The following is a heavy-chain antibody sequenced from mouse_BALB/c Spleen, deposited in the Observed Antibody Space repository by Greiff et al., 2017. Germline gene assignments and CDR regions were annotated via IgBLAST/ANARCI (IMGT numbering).Heavy chain of an antibody. CDR3: ARGSTMITDSDN. V-gene: IGHV5-6-5*01. D-gene: IGHD2-4*01. Sequence: EVRLMESGGGLVKPGGSLKLSCVASGFTFSSYALSWVRQTPEKRLGWVASISSDGITYYPVSVKGRFTISSDNARNILYLQMSSLRSEDTAMYYCARGSTMITDSDNWGQGTTLTVCS. J-gene: IGHJ2*01. CDR1: GFTFSSYA. CDR2: ISSDGIT.